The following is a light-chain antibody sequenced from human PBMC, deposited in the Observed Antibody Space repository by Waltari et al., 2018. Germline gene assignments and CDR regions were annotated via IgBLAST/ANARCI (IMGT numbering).Light chain of an antibody. V-gene: IGKV1-5*03. J-gene: IGKJ1*01. CDR2: QAS. CDR3: QQHNNSWT. Sequence: DIQMTQSPSTLSASVGDKVTITCRASQSVANRVAWYRQKPGEAPKVLIYQASTLETGVPSRFSGSGSRTEFTLTISRLQPDDFARYYCQQHNNSWTFGQGTTVEVK. CDR1: QSVANR.